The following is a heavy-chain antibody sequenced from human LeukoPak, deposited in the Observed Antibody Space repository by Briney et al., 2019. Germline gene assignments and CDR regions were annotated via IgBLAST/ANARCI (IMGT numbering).Heavy chain of an antibody. Sequence: ASVKVSCKASGYTFTSYYMHWVRQAPRQGLEWMGIINPSGGSTTYAQKFQGRVTMTSDTSTSTVYMDLSSLRAEDTAVYYCARGGRNYYGSGDDDYWGQGTLVTVSS. CDR3: ARGGRNYYGSGDDDY. J-gene: IGHJ4*02. V-gene: IGHV1-46*01. CDR2: INPSGGST. D-gene: IGHD3-10*01. CDR1: GYTFTSYY.